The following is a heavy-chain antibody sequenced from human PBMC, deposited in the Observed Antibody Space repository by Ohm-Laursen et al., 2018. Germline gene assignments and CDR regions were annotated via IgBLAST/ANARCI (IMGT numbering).Heavy chain of an antibody. CDR2: INSDGSST. CDR1: GFTFSTYW. J-gene: IGHJ6*02. D-gene: IGHD3-10*01. V-gene: IGHV3-74*01. Sequence: SLRLSCTASGFTFSTYWMHWVRQAPGKGLVWVSRINSDGSSTSYADSVKGRFTISRDNAKNTLYLQMNSLRAEDTAVYYCARGRYYYGSGQSDMDVWGQGTTVTVSS. CDR3: ARGRYYYGSGQSDMDV.